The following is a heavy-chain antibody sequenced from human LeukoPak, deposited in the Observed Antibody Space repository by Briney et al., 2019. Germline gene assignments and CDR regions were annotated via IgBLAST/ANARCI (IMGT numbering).Heavy chain of an antibody. CDR2: IYYSGST. CDR1: GGSFSSYY. Sequence: ASETLSLTCAVYGGSFSSYYWSWIRQPPGKGLEWIGYIYYSGSTNYNPSLKSRATISVDTSKNQFSLKLSSVTAADTAVYYCARFGSRYIGLDYWGQGTLVTVSS. CDR3: ARFGSRYIGLDY. D-gene: IGHD3-9*01. J-gene: IGHJ4*02. V-gene: IGHV4-59*01.